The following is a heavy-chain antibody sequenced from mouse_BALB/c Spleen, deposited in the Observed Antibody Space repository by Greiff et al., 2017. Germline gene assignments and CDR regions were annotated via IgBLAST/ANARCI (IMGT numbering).Heavy chain of an antibody. CDR2: INPSTGYT. CDR3: ARSGMPSDY. D-gene: IGHD6-1*01. Sequence: VQLQQSGAELAKPGASVKMSCKASGYTFTSYWMHWVKQRPGQGLEWIGYINPSTGYTEYNQKFKDKATLTADKSSSTAYMQLSSLTSEDSAVYYCARSGMPSDYWGQGTLVTVSA. V-gene: IGHV1-7*01. CDR1: GYTFTSYW. J-gene: IGHJ3*01.